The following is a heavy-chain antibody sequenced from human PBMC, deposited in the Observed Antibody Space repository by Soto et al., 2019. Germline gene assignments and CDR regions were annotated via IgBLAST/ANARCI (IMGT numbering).Heavy chain of an antibody. Sequence: ASVKVSCKASGGTFSSYAISWVRQAPGQGLEWMGGIIPIFGTANYAQKFQGRVTITADKSTSTAYMELSSLRSEDTAVYYCARDLLRRGYSGYDDYYYYYGMDVWGQGTTVTVS. CDR2: IIPIFGTA. J-gene: IGHJ6*02. D-gene: IGHD5-12*01. CDR3: ARDLLRRGYSGYDDYYYYYGMDV. CDR1: GGTFSSYA. V-gene: IGHV1-69*06.